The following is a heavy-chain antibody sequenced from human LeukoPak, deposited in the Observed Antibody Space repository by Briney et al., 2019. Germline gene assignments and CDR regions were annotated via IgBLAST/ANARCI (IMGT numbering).Heavy chain of an antibody. CDR3: ARIAEMATIGH. J-gene: IGHJ4*02. D-gene: IGHD5-24*01. CDR2: INHSGST. V-gene: IGHV4-34*01. Sequence: PSETLSLTCAVYGGSFSGYYWSWIRQPPGKGLEWIGEINHSGSTNYNPSLKSRVTISVDTSKNQFSLKLSSVTAADTAVYYCARIAEMATIGHWGQGTLVTVSS. CDR1: GGSFSGYY.